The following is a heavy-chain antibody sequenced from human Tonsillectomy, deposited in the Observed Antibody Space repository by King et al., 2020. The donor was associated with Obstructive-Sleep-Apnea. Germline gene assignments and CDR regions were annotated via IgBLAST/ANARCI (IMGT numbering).Heavy chain of an antibody. CDR1: GFIFSSYS. Sequence: QLVQSGGGLVQPGGSLRLSCAASGFIFSSYSMDWVRQAPGKGLEWVSYISSSTCTIYYADSVKGRFTISRDNAKNSLYLQMNSLRAEDTAVYYCAGMTQTDAFDIWGQGTMVTVSS. CDR3: AGMTQTDAFDI. V-gene: IGHV3-48*04. J-gene: IGHJ3*02. CDR2: ISSSTCTI.